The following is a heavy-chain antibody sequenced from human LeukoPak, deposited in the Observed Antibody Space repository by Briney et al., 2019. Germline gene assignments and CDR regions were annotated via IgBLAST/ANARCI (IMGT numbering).Heavy chain of an antibody. J-gene: IGHJ5*02. CDR3: ARCYGRSAYGWFVP. D-gene: IGHD2-2*01. CDR1: GGSIRSSSYY. V-gene: IGHV4-39*07. CDR2: IYYSGST. Sequence: SETLSLTCTVSGGSIRSSSYYWGWIRQPPGKGLEWIGSIYYSGSTYYNPSLKSRVTISVDTSKNQFSLQLSSVTAAATAFYYCARCYGRSAYGWFVPWGQGTLVTVSS.